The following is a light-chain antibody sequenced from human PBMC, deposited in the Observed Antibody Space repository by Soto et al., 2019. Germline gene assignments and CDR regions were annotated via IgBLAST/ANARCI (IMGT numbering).Light chain of an antibody. Sequence: QSALTQPASVSGSPRQSITISCTGTGSDVGGHNYVSWYQQHPGTAPKLMIYEVTNRPSGVSNRYSGSKSGNTASLTISGLQAEDEAHYYCSSYTSSTTLDVVFGGGTKLTVL. CDR2: EVT. J-gene: IGLJ2*01. CDR1: GSDVGGHNY. CDR3: SSYTSSTTLDVV. V-gene: IGLV2-14*01.